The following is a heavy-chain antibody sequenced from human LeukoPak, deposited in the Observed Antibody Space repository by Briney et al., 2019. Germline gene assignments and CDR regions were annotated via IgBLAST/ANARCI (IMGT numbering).Heavy chain of an antibody. J-gene: IGHJ6*03. CDR2: ISSSGSTI. D-gene: IGHD5-18*01. CDR1: GFTFSSYE. V-gene: IGHV3-48*03. Sequence: PGGSLRLSCAASGFTFSSYEINWVRQAPGKGLEWVSYISSSGSTIYYADSVKGRFTISRDNAKNSLYLQMNSLRAEDTAVYYCARDRAMAYYYYYMDVWGKGTTVTVSS. CDR3: ARDRAMAYYYYYMDV.